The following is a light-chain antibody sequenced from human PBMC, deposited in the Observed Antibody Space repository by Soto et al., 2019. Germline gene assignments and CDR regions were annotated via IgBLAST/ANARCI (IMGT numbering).Light chain of an antibody. CDR2: END. V-gene: IGLV1-51*02. J-gene: IGLJ3*02. CDR3: GTWDSSLSAWV. CDR1: SSNIGNNY. Sequence: QSALTQPPSVSAAPGQKVTISCSGSSSNIGNNYVSWYQQLPGTAPKLFIYENDKRPSGIPDRFSGSKSGTSATLGITGLQTGDEADYYCGTWDSSLSAWVFGGGTKLTVL.